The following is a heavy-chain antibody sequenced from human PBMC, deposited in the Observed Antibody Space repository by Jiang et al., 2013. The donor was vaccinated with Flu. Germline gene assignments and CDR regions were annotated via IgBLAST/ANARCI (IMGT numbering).Heavy chain of an antibody. CDR1: GFTFSDYA. V-gene: IGHV3-23*04. CDR3: AKDEEWQQLVSCVHH. Sequence: VQLVESGGGSVQPGGSLRLSCAASGFTFSDYAMSWVRQAPGKGLEWLSVISPSGGTTNYTGSVKGRFIISRDNSKNTLYLQMNSLRGEDTAIYYCAKDEEWQQLVSCVHHWGQGILVTVSS. D-gene: IGHD6-13*01. CDR2: ISPSGGTT. J-gene: IGHJ5*02.